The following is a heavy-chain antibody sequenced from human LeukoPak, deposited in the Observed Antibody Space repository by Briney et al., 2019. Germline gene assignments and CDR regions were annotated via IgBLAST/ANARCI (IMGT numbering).Heavy chain of an antibody. D-gene: IGHD3-9*01. CDR2: IYNSGST. CDR1: GDSISSFY. Sequence: KPSETLSLTRNVSGDSISSFYWSWIRQPPGKGLEWIGFIYNSGSTSYNPSLKSRVTISADTPKNQFSLKLTSVTAADTAVYYCARGRYSTSYWGQGTLVTVSS. CDR3: ARGRYSTSY. V-gene: IGHV4-59*01. J-gene: IGHJ4*02.